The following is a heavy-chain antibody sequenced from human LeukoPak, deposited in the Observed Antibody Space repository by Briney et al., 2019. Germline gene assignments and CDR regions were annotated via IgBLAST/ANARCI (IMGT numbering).Heavy chain of an antibody. D-gene: IGHD2-2*01. Sequence: PGGSLRLSCAASGFSFSNYWMHWVRQAPGKGLVWVSRINRDGISTTYADSVKGRFTISRDNAKNTLYLQMNSLRADDTAVYYCAREYCSSKSCPTFDYWGQGTRVTVSS. CDR3: AREYCSSKSCPTFDY. CDR2: INRDGIST. CDR1: GFSFSNYW. J-gene: IGHJ4*02. V-gene: IGHV3-74*01.